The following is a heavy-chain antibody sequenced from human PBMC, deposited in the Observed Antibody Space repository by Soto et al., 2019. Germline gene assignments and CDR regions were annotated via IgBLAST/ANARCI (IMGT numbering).Heavy chain of an antibody. Sequence: PGGSLRLSCAASGFTFSNAWMNWVRQAPGKGLEWVGRIKSKTDGGTTDYATPVKGRFTISRDDSKNTLYLQMNSLKTEDTAVYYCTTDGRGLVGATVHYYYYGMDVWGQGTTVTVSS. CDR3: TTDGRGLVGATVHYYYYGMDV. CDR1: GFTFSNAW. J-gene: IGHJ6*02. CDR2: IKSKTDGGTT. D-gene: IGHD1-26*01. V-gene: IGHV3-15*07.